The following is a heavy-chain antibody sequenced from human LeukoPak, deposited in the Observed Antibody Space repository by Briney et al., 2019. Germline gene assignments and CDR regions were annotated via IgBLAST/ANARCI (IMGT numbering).Heavy chain of an antibody. Sequence: GSLRLSCAASGFTFSTYTMNWVRQAPGKGLEWVSYISSSSSNIFYADSVKGRFTISRDNAKNSLYLQMNSLRAEDTAVYYCARGSAGTTVLGYYYYMDVWGKGTTVTVSS. V-gene: IGHV3-48*04. CDR1: GFTFSTYT. CDR2: ISSSSSNI. D-gene: IGHD4-17*01. CDR3: ARGSAGTTVLGYYYYMDV. J-gene: IGHJ6*03.